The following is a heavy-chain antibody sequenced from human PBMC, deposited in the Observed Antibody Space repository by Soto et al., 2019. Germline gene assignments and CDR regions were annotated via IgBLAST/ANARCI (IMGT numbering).Heavy chain of an antibody. CDR2: IWYDGSNK. J-gene: IGHJ4*02. D-gene: IGHD3-16*01. CDR1: GFPFSSYG. Sequence: GGSLRLSCAASGFPFSSYGMHWVRQAPGKGLDWVGVIWYDGSNKDYAESVKGRFTISRDNSKNMLYLQMNSLRADATAVYYCASLINWGPGTLVNVSS. CDR3: ASLIN. V-gene: IGHV3-33*03.